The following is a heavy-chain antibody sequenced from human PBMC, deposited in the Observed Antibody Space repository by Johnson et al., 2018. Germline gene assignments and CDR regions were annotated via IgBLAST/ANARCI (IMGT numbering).Heavy chain of an antibody. Sequence: VQLVESGGGLVQPGGSLRLSCAASGFTFSSYSMNWIRQAPGKGLEWVANIKQDGSEKYYVDSVKGRLPISRDNAKNSLYLQMNSLRAEDTAVYYCARSPGYSSGWYRYYYYYMDVWGKGTTVTVSS. CDR1: GFTFSSYS. CDR3: ARSPGYSSGWYRYYYYYMDV. J-gene: IGHJ6*03. V-gene: IGHV3-7*01. CDR2: IKQDGSEK. D-gene: IGHD6-19*01.